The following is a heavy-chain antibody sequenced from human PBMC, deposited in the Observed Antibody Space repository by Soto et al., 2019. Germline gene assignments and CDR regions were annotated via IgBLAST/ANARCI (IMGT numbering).Heavy chain of an antibody. V-gene: IGHV4-30-2*01. Sequence: QLQLQESGSGLVKPSQTLSLTCAVSGGSISGGGYSWTWIQQPPGKGLEWIGYIYHTGSTDYNPSLKSRVTISLDRSKNQFSLKLTSVSAADTAVYYCARGIAATGPYWYSDLWGRGTLVTVSS. CDR2: IYHTGST. CDR3: ARGIAATGPYWYSDL. D-gene: IGHD6-13*01. J-gene: IGHJ2*01. CDR1: GGSISGGGYS.